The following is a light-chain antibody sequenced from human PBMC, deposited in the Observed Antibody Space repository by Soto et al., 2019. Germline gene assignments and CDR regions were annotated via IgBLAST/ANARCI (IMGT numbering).Light chain of an antibody. CDR2: GAS. CDR1: QSVSSGY. Sequence: EIVLTQSPGTLSLSPGERATLSCRASQSVSSGYLAWYQQKPGQAPRLLIYGASSRATGIPDRFSGSGSGTDFTLTISRLEPEDFAVYYCQQYGSSPLFGQGTKVEIK. V-gene: IGKV3-20*01. J-gene: IGKJ1*01. CDR3: QQYGSSPL.